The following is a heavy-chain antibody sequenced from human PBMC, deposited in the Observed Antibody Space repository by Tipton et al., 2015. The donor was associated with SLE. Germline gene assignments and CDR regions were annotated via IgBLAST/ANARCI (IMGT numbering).Heavy chain of an antibody. CDR1: GFTLSFYT. D-gene: IGHD3-3*01. V-gene: IGHV3-48*04. CDR2: ISSSGSTI. Sequence: SLRLSCAASGFTLSFYTMNWVRQAPGKGLEWVSYISSSGSTIYYADSVKGRFTISRDNAKNSLYLQMNSLRAEDTAVYYCARDRFWSGYYGWFDPWGQGTLVTVSS. J-gene: IGHJ5*02. CDR3: ARDRFWSGYYGWFDP.